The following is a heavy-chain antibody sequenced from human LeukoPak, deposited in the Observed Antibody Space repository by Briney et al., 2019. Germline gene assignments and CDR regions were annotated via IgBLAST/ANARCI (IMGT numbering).Heavy chain of an antibody. V-gene: IGHV3-21*01. CDR2: ISSSSSYI. Sequence: SGGSLRLSCAASGFTFSSYSMNWVRQAPGKGLEWVSSISSSSSYIYYADSVKGRFTISRDNSKNTLYLQMNSLRAEDTAVYYCARAREGLYSYGAYFDYWGQGTLVTVSS. D-gene: IGHD5-18*01. CDR1: GFTFSSYS. J-gene: IGHJ4*02. CDR3: ARAREGLYSYGAYFDY.